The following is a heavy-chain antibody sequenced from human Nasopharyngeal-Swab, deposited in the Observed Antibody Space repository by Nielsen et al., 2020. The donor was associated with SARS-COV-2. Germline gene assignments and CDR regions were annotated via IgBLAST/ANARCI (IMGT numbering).Heavy chain of an antibody. D-gene: IGHD2-2*01. V-gene: IGHV3-74*01. CDR2: INSDGSST. J-gene: IGHJ6*02. Sequence: GESLKISCAASGFTFSSYWMSWVRQAPGKGLVWVSRINSDGSSTSYADSVKGRFTISRDNAKNTLYLQMNSLRAEDTAVYYCARDVCSSTSCYYWGYYGMDVWGQGTTVTVSS. CDR1: GFTFSSYW. CDR3: ARDVCSSTSCYYWGYYGMDV.